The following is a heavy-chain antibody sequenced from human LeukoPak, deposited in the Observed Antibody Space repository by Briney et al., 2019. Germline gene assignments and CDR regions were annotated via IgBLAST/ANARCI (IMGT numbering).Heavy chain of an antibody. CDR1: GFTFSTYE. D-gene: IGHD3-16*02. Sequence: PGGSLRLSCTASGFTFSTYEMNWVRQAPGKGLEGISYIRGSGSSIFYADSLQGRFTVSGDNAKHSVCLQMNSLRAEDTAVYYCAREGGFGYDDAFDTWGHGTTVTVSS. CDR3: AREGGFGYDDAFDT. CDR2: IRGSGSSI. V-gene: IGHV3-48*03. J-gene: IGHJ3*02.